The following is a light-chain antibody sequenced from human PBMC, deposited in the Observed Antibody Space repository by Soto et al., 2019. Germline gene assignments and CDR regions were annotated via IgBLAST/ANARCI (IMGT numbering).Light chain of an antibody. CDR3: AAWDDRLDGVV. J-gene: IGLJ2*01. Sequence: QSVLTQPPSVSEAPRQRVTISCSGSSSNVGNNAVSWYQQFPGKAPKLLIYYDDVLPSGVSDRFSGSKSGTSASLAISGLQSEDEGDYYCAAWDDRLDGVVFGGGTKLTV. CDR2: YDD. V-gene: IGLV1-36*01. CDR1: SSNVGNNA.